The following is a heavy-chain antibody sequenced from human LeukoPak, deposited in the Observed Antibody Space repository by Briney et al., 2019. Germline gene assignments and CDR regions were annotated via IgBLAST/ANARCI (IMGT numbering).Heavy chain of an antibody. CDR3: ARSDYSHKNDY. CDR2: INPNGGGT. J-gene: IGHJ4*02. D-gene: IGHD4-11*01. Sequence: ASVKVSCKASGYTFTGYYMHWVRQAPGQGLEWMGRINPNGGGTNYAQKFQGRVTMTRDTSISTAYMELSRLRSDDTAVYYCARSDYSHKNDYWGQGTLVTVSS. CDR1: GYTFTGYY. V-gene: IGHV1-2*06.